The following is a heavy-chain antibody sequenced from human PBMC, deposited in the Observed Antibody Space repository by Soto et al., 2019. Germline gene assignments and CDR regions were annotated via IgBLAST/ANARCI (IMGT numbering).Heavy chain of an antibody. CDR2: IWYDGSNK. D-gene: IGHD2-21*02. J-gene: IGHJ4*02. V-gene: IGHV3-33*01. Sequence: QVQLVESGGGVVQPGRSLRLSCAASGFTFSSYGMHWVRQAPGKGLEWVAVIWYDGSNKYSADSVKGRFTISRDNSKNTLYLQMNSLRAEDKAVYYCARIMCGGDCYDFDYWGQGTLVTVSS. CDR3: ARIMCGGDCYDFDY. CDR1: GFTFSSYG.